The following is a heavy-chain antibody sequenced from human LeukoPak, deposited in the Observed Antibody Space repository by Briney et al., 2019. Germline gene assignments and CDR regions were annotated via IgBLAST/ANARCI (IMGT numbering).Heavy chain of an antibody. CDR1: GYTFTSYG. J-gene: IGHJ6*02. V-gene: IGHV1-69*04. CDR2: IIPILGIA. CDR3: ARGSIAAPRLADDYYYYYGMDV. D-gene: IGHD6-6*01. Sequence: SVKVSCKASGYTFTSYGISWVRQAPGQGLEWMGRIIPILGIANYAQKFQGRVTITADKSTSTAYMELSSLRSEDTAVYYCARGSIAAPRLADDYYYYYGMDVWGQGTTVTVSS.